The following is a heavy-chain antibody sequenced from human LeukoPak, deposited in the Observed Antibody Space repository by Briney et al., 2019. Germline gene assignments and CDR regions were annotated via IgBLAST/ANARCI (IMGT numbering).Heavy chain of an antibody. V-gene: IGHV3-48*01. CDR3: AKERGGNAPAFDY. Sequence: GGSLRLSCAASGFTFSSYSMIWVRQAPGRGLEGVSYISSSSSTIYYADSVKGRVTTSRDNAKNSLYLQMNRLRAEDTAVYYCAKERGGNAPAFDYWGQGTLVTVSS. D-gene: IGHD4-23*01. CDR2: ISSSSSTI. J-gene: IGHJ4*02. CDR1: GFTFSSYS.